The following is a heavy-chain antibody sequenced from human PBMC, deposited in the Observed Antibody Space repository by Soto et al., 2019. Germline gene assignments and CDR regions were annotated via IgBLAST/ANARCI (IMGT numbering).Heavy chain of an antibody. CDR2: ISSSGPTI. V-gene: IGHV3-11*01. CDR1: GFTFSDHY. CDR3: ARAFYYGSGSPPIYYYYMDV. J-gene: IGHJ6*03. Sequence: GGSLRLSCTASGFTFSDHYMSWIRQAPGKGLEWVSYISSSGPTIYYADSVKGRFTISRDNAKNSLYLQMNSLRAEDTAVYYCARAFYYGSGSPPIYYYYMDVWGKGTTVTVSS. D-gene: IGHD3-10*01.